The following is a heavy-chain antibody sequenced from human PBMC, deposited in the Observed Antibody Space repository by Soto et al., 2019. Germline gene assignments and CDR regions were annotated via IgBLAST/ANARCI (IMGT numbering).Heavy chain of an antibody. CDR3: ARRWAYSTSSFDY. CDR1: GYSFTNYW. J-gene: IGHJ4*01. V-gene: IGHV5-51*01. Sequence: GESLKISCKGSGYSFTNYWIGWVRQMSGKGLGWVGIVYPGNSDTRYSPSFEGQATISADKSVSTAYLQWSSLKASDTGMYYCARRWAYSTSSFDYWGHGTLVTVSS. D-gene: IGHD6-6*01. CDR2: VYPGNSDT.